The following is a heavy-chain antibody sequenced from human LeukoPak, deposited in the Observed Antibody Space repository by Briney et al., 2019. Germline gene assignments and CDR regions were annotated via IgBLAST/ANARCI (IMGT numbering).Heavy chain of an antibody. V-gene: IGHV3-23*01. CDR2: ISTSGGST. Sequence: GGSLRLSCAASGFTFSNYAMTWIRQAPGKGLEWVSSISTSGGSTFYADSVKGRFTISRDNSKNTLYLQMNSLRAEDTAVYYCATEQSSGSYYTGYWGQGTLVTVSS. J-gene: IGHJ4*02. D-gene: IGHD3-10*01. CDR3: ATEQSSGSYYTGY. CDR1: GFTFSNYA.